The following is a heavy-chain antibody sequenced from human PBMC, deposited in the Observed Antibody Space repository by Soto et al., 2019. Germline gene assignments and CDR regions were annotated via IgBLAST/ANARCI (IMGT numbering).Heavy chain of an antibody. CDR3: ARGRGYSYGAIFDY. D-gene: IGHD5-18*01. CDR1: GGSFSGYY. J-gene: IGHJ4*02. CDR2: INHSGST. V-gene: IGHV4-34*01. Sequence: PSETLSLTCAVYGGSFSGYYWSWIRQPPGKGLEGIGEINHSGSTNYNPSLKSRVTISVDTSKNQFSLKLSSVTAADTAVYYCARGRGYSYGAIFDYWGQGTLVTVSS.